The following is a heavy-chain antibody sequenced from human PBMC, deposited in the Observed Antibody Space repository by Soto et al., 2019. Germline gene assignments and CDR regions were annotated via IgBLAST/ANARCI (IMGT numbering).Heavy chain of an antibody. CDR2: VYYSGNT. J-gene: IGHJ1*01. V-gene: IGHV4-39*01. D-gene: IGHD4-17*01. CDR1: DGSINRRSYY. Sequence: SETLSLTCSFSDGSINRRSYYWGWIRQSPGKGLEWIGSVYYSGNTYYNPSLKSRVTISVDTSKTHFSLKLTSVAVADTAIYYCTRHKSSDYVQGYFQYWSQGTLVTVSS. CDR3: TRHKSSDYVQGYFQY.